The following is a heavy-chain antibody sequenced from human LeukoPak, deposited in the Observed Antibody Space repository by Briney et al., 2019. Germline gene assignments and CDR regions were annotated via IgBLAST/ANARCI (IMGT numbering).Heavy chain of an antibody. CDR3: VGSPTYYYMDV. CDR2: ISHDGGNA. V-gene: IGHV3-30*04. CDR1: GSTFRNHA. Sequence: GGSLRLSCAASGSTFRNHAIHWVRQAPGKGLEWVTVISHDGGNAYYRDSVKGRFTISRDNSKNNVLLQVNSLSPDDTAVYYCVGSPTYYYMDVWGKGTTVTVSS. J-gene: IGHJ6*03. D-gene: IGHD3-10*01.